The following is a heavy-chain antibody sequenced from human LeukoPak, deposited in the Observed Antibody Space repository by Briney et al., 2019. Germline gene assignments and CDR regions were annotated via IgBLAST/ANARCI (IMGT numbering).Heavy chain of an antibody. CDR2: ISSSSSYI. Sequence: GGSLRLSCAASGFTFSSYSMNWVRQAPGKGLEWVSSISSSSSYIYYADSVKGRFTISRDNAKNSLYLQMNSLGAEDTAVYYCARGHLDYDILTGYSYWGQGTLVTVSS. CDR1: GFTFSSYS. J-gene: IGHJ4*02. V-gene: IGHV3-21*01. D-gene: IGHD3-9*01. CDR3: ARGHLDYDILTGYSY.